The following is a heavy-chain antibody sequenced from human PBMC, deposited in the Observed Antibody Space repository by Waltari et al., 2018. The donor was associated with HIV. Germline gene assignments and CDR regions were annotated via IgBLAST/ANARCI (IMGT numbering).Heavy chain of an antibody. CDR3: VRDRSSGGWDWFDP. J-gene: IGHJ5*02. D-gene: IGHD6-19*01. Sequence: EVQLVESGGGLVQPGGSLRLSCAASGFTLSRDWMHWVRQAPGKGLMWVSRRNSDGSSTSYADSVKGRFTISRDNTKNTLYLQMNSLRAEDTAVYYCVRDRSSGGWDWFDPWGQGTLVTVSS. CDR1: GFTLSRDW. V-gene: IGHV3-74*01. CDR2: RNSDGSST.